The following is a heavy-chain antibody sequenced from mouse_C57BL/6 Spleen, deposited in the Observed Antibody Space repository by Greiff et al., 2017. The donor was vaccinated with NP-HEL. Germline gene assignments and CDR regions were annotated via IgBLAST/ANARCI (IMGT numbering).Heavy chain of an antibody. J-gene: IGHJ4*01. CDR3: ARSDYGDGHYAMGY. Sequence: QVQLQQSGAELVRPGTSVKMSCKASGYTFTNYWIGWAKQRPGHGLEWIGDIYPGGGYTNYNEKFKGKATLTADKSSSTAYRQFSSLTSEDSAIYYGARSDYGDGHYAMGYWGQGTSVTVAS. V-gene: IGHV1-63*01. D-gene: IGHD2-4*01. CDR1: GYTFTNYW. CDR2: IYPGGGYT.